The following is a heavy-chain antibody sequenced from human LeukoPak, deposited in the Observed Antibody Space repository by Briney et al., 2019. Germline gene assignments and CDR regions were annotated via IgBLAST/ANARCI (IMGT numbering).Heavy chain of an antibody. Sequence: ASVKVSCKASGYTFTGYYMHWVRQAPGRGLEWMGWINPNSGGTNYAQKFQGWVTMTRDTSISTAYMELSRLRSDDTAVYYCARAESVIVVVPAAGLDYWGQGTLVTVSS. J-gene: IGHJ4*02. V-gene: IGHV1-2*04. D-gene: IGHD2-2*01. CDR3: ARAESVIVVVPAAGLDY. CDR2: INPNSGGT. CDR1: GYTFTGYY.